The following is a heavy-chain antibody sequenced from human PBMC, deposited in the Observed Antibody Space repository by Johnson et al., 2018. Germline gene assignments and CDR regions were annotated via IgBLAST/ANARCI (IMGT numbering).Heavy chain of an antibody. D-gene: IGHD5-12*01. CDR1: GFTFHDYA. J-gene: IGHJ3*02. V-gene: IGHV3-9*01. CDR2: FSWNSGSI. CDR3: ARDGYGGTAAFDI. Sequence: VQLVQSGGGLAQPGRSLRLSCAASGFTFHDYAMHWVRQAPGKGLEWVSGFSWNSGSIGYADSVKGRVTISRDNAKNSLYLQMNSLRAEDTAVYYCARDGYGGTAAFDIWGQGTMVTVSS.